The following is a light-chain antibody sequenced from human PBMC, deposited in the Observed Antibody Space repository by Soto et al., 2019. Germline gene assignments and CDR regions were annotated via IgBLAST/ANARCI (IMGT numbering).Light chain of an antibody. V-gene: IGKV3-11*01. Sequence: EVVLTQSLAALSLSPGERAALSCRASQSVSTFLAWYQQKPGQAPRLLIYYASNRATGIPARFSGSGSGTEFTLTISSLQSEDFAVDYCQQYNSWPRTFGGGTKVDIK. CDR3: QQYNSWPRT. CDR2: YAS. J-gene: IGKJ4*01. CDR1: QSVSTF.